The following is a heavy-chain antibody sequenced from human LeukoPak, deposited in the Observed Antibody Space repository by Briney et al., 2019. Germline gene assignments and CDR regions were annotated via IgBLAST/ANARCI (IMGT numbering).Heavy chain of an antibody. J-gene: IGHJ4*02. V-gene: IGHV1-2*02. D-gene: IGHD6-19*01. Sequence: ASVNVSCKASGYTFTDYYLHWVRQAPGQRLECMGWINPNNGDTNFAQKFQGRVTMTRDTSIRTVYMELSRLNSDDTAVYYCARDLKGWYYFDYWGQGTLVTVSS. CDR2: INPNNGDT. CDR1: GYTFTDYY. CDR3: ARDLKGWYYFDY.